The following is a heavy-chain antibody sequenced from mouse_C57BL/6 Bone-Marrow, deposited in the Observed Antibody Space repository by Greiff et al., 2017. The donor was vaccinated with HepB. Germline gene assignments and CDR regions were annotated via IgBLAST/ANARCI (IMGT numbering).Heavy chain of an antibody. CDR3: ARSNGSSYWYFDV. V-gene: IGHV1-82*01. Sequence: VQLQQSGPELVKPGASVKTSCKASGYAFSSSWMNWVKQRPGKGLEWIGRIYPGDGDTNYNGKFKGKATLTADKSSSTAYMQLSSLTSEDSAVYFCARSNGSSYWYFDVWGTGTTVTVSS. J-gene: IGHJ1*03. D-gene: IGHD1-1*01. CDR2: IYPGDGDT. CDR1: GYAFSSSW.